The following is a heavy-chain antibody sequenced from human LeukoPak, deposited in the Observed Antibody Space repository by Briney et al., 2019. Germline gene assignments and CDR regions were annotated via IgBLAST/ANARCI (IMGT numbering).Heavy chain of an antibody. Sequence: GGSLRLSCAASGFTFSSYSMSWVRQAPGKGLEWVSSISDGSNYIYYADSVEGRFTISRDNAKNSLYLQMNSLRAEDTAVFYCARGRSGGLYYFDDWGQGTLVTVSS. V-gene: IGHV3-21*01. CDR2: ISDGSNYI. CDR1: GFTFSSYS. CDR3: ARGRSGGLYYFDD. J-gene: IGHJ4*02. D-gene: IGHD3-10*01.